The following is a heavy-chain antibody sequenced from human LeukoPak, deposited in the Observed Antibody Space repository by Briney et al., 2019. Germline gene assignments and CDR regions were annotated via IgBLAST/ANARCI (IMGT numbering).Heavy chain of an antibody. J-gene: IGHJ3*02. D-gene: IGHD3-22*01. CDR3: ARDYYDSSGYYYHDAFDI. CDR1: GGSINSYY. V-gene: IGHV4-59*01. CDR2: IYYSGST. Sequence: PSETLSLTCTVSGGSINSYYWSWIRQPPGKGLEWIGYIYYSGSTNYNPSLKSRVTISLDTSKNQFSLKLSSVTAADTAVYYCARDYYDSSGYYYHDAFDIWGQGTMVTVSS.